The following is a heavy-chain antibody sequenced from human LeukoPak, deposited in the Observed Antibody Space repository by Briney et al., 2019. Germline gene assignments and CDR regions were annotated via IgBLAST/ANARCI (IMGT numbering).Heavy chain of an antibody. Sequence: PGGSLRLSCAASGFTFSTYAVSWVRQAPGNGLEWVSGISGSGGSTYYADSVKGRFTISRDNSKNTLFLQMNDLRAEDTAVYYCAKEPSFHPCYYYTSGYPFDYWGQGTLVTVSS. CDR3: AKEPSFHPCYYYTSGYPFDY. J-gene: IGHJ4*02. V-gene: IGHV3-23*01. D-gene: IGHD3-22*01. CDR1: GFTFSTYA. CDR2: ISGSGGST.